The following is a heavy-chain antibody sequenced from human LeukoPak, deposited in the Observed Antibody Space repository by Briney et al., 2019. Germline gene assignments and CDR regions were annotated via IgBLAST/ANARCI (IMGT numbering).Heavy chain of an antibody. CDR3: ARRHCSGGSCYSGWFDP. V-gene: IGHV4-4*07. J-gene: IGHJ5*02. D-gene: IGHD2-15*01. Sequence: SETLSLTCTVSGGSISSYYWGWIRQPAGKGLEWIGRIYTSGSTNYNPSLKSRVTMSVDTSKNQFSLKLSSVTAADTAVYYCARRHCSGGSCYSGWFDPWGQGTLVTVSS. CDR1: GGSISSYY. CDR2: IYTSGST.